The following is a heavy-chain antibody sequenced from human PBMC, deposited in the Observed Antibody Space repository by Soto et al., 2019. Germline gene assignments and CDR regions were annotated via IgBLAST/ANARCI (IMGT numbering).Heavy chain of an antibody. CDR3: ARGRIASRPRYFDY. D-gene: IGHD6-6*01. J-gene: IGHJ4*02. CDR1: GGSFSGYY. CDR2: INHSGST. Sequence: QVQLQQWGAGLLKPSETLSLTCAVYGGSFSGYYWSWIRQPPGKGLEGIGEINHSGSTNYNPSLKSRVTISVDTSKNQFSLKPSAVTAADTAVYYCARGRIASRPRYFDYWGQGTLVTVSS. V-gene: IGHV4-34*01.